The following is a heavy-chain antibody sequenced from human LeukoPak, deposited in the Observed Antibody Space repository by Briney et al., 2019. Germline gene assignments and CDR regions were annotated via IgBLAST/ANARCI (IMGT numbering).Heavy chain of an antibody. CDR3: AQGGCSSTSCYELDY. CDR2: IGTSGTST. J-gene: IGHJ4*02. CDR1: GFTFSNYA. D-gene: IGHD2-2*01. V-gene: IGHV3-23*01. Sequence: GGSLRLSCAASGFTFSNYAMSWVRQAPGKGLEWVSVIGTSGTSTYYADSVRGRFTISRDNSKNTLYLQMNSLRAEDTAVYYCAQGGCSSTSCYELDYWGQGTLVTVSS.